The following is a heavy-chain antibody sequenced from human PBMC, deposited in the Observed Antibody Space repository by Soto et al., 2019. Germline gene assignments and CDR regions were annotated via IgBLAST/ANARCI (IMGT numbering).Heavy chain of an antibody. Sequence: QVQLVESGGGVVQPGRSLRLSCAASGFTFSSYAMHWVRQAPGKGLEWVAVISYDGSNKYYADSVKGRFTISRDNSTNTLYLQMNSLRAEDTAVYYCARDLDYWGQGTLVTVSS. CDR3: ARDLDY. CDR1: GFTFSSYA. J-gene: IGHJ4*02. CDR2: ISYDGSNK. V-gene: IGHV3-30-3*01.